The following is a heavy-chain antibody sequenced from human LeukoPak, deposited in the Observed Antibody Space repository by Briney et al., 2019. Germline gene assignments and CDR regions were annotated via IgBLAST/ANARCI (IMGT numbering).Heavy chain of an antibody. CDR3: AKEQLWYPFDY. CDR2: ISGSGGST. D-gene: IGHD5-18*01. CDR1: GFTFHNNW. Sequence: GGSLRLSCAASGFTFHNNWMSWVRQAPGKGLEWVSAISGSGGSTYYADSVKGRFTISRDNSKNTLYLQMNSLRAEDTAVYYCAKEQLWYPFDYWGQGTLVTVSS. J-gene: IGHJ4*02. V-gene: IGHV3-23*01.